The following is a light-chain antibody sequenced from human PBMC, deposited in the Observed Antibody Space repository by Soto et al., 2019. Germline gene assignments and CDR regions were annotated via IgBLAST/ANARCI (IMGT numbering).Light chain of an antibody. CDR1: QILSSNY. Sequence: EIVLTQSPGTLSLSPGEGATLSCRASQILSSNYLAWYQQKPGQAPRLLIYGESRRATGIPDRFSGSGSGTDLTLVIRRLEPEDSAVYYCQQYGGSPSITFGQGTRLEI. J-gene: IGKJ5*01. V-gene: IGKV3-20*01. CDR3: QQYGGSPSIT. CDR2: GES.